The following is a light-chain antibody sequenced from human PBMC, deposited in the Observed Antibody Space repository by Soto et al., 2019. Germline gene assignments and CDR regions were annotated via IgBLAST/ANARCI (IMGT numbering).Light chain of an antibody. V-gene: IGKV1-17*02. J-gene: IGKJ1*01. Sequence: DIQMTESPPSLSASVGDRVTITCRASQDVSNDLGWFQQKPGKAPKRLIFGASNLESGVTSRFSGTGSGTEFILTINNLQPEDFATYYCLQHTYIWSFGQGTKVE. CDR1: QDVSND. CDR3: LQHTYIWS. CDR2: GAS.